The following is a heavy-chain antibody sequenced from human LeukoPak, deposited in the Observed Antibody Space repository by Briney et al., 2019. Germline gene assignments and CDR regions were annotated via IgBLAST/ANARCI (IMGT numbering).Heavy chain of an antibody. V-gene: IGHV3-48*04. D-gene: IGHD2-2*01. CDR3: ASTGRFCTSTSCSNSFHY. J-gene: IGHJ4*02. Sequence: GGSLRLSCAASGFTFSSYIMNWVRQAPGKGLEWVSYISSSSSTIYYADSVKGRFTLSRDNAKNSLYLQMNSLRAEDTAVYYCASTGRFCTSTSCSNSFHYWGQGTLVTVSS. CDR2: ISSSSSTI. CDR1: GFTFSSYI.